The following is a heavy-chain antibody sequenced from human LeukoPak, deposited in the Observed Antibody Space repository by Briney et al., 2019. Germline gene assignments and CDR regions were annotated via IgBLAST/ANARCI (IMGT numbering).Heavy chain of an antibody. CDR2: ISYDGSNK. V-gene: IGHV3-30*01. J-gene: IGHJ4*02. CDR3: ARGSVYGSGSYTFDY. Sequence: GGSLRLSCAASGFTFSSYAMHWVRQAPGKGLEWVAVISYDGSNKYYADSVKGRFTISRDNSKNTLYLQMNSLRAEDTAVYYCARGSVYGSGSYTFDYWGQGTLVTVSS. CDR1: GFTFSSYA. D-gene: IGHD3-10*01.